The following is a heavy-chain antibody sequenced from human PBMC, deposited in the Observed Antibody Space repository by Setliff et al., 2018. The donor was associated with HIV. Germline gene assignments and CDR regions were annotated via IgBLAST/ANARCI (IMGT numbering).Heavy chain of an antibody. CDR2: IYFTGSS. D-gene: IGHD4-17*01. CDR1: GGSFSSYH. CDR3: ARVQMAYAAFDV. Sequence: NPSETLSLTCTVSGGSFSSYHWSWIRQPPGKGLEWIGSIYFTGSSDNNPSLKSRVTLSVDTSKHQFSLKLSSVTAADTAVYYCARVQMAYAAFDVWGQGTMVTVS. J-gene: IGHJ3*01. V-gene: IGHV4-59*01.